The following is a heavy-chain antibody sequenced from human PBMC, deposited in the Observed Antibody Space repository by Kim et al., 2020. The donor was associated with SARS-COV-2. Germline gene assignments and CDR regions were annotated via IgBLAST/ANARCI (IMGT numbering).Heavy chain of an antibody. CDR3: AKEVMSYFYYGMDV. J-gene: IGHJ6*02. CDR2: LWYDGSHD. CDR1: EFTFETYN. D-gene: IGHD3-16*01. Sequence: GGSLRLSCAASEFTFETYNMHWVRQAPGKGLEWVATLWYDGSHDLYGDSVKGRFTISRDNSKKILFLQMNNLRAEDTAVYYCAKEVMSYFYYGMDVWGQGTTVTVS. V-gene: IGHV3-33*03.